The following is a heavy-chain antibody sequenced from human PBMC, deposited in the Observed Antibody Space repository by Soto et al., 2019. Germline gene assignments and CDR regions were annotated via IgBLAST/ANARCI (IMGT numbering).Heavy chain of an antibody. CDR3: ARDGQREYWSGGSCYTPAGFDP. D-gene: IGHD2-15*01. CDR1: GFTFSNYG. Sequence: QVQLVQSGGGVVQPGKSLRLSCAASGFTFSNYGMHWVRQAPGKGLEWVAVIWDDGSHKYYADSVKGRFTISRDNSKNTRYLQRNSLRAEDTAGYYCARDGQREYWSGGSCYTPAGFDPWGQGTLVTVSA. V-gene: IGHV3-33*01. J-gene: IGHJ5*02. CDR2: IWDDGSHK.